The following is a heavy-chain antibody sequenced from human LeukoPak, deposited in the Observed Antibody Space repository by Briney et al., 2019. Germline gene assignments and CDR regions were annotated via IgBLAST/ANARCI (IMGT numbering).Heavy chain of an antibody. CDR1: GGSVGSSCCY. D-gene: IGHD2-15*01. J-gene: IGHJ4*02. V-gene: IGHV4-39*01. CDR2: IYYSGNT. CDR3: ARSLGYCSSGSCYVFDY. Sequence: SQSMSLTCTVSGGSVGSSCCYWGWIRQPPGRGLEWIGNIYYSGNTYYNPSLKSRVTMSVDTSKNQLSLKLSSAAAADTAVYYCARSLGYCSSGSCYVFDYWGQGILVTVSS.